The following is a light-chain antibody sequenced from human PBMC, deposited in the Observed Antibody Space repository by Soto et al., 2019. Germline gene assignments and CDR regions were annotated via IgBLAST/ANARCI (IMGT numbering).Light chain of an antibody. CDR3: QQSYSSPPT. J-gene: IGKJ1*01. Sequence: DIQMTQSPSSLSASVEDRVIITCRASQSISNHLNWYQQKSGKAPKLLIFAASSLQSGVPSRFSGSRSGPDFTLTISSLQPEDFATYYCQQSYSSPPTFGQGTKVDI. CDR1: QSISNH. CDR2: AAS. V-gene: IGKV1-39*01.